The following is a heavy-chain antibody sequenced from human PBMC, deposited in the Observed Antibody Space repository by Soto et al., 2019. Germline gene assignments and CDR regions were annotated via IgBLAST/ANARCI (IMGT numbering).Heavy chain of an antibody. CDR2: IHHSGST. CDR3: VRRWRLSQRWSGMDV. V-gene: IGHV4-39*02. J-gene: IGHJ6*02. CDR1: GGFISDSTYY. Sequence: QLQLQESGPGLVQPSETLSLTCTVSGGFISDSTYYWGWIRQPPGKGLEWIGSIHHSGSTSYNPSLRSRVTIFADTSKNDFSLKLTSVTAADTAVYYCVRRWRLSQRWSGMDVWGQGTTVTVSS. D-gene: IGHD6-25*01.